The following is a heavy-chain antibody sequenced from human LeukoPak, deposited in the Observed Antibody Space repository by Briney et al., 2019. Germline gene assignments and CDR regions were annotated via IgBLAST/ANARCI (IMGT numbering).Heavy chain of an antibody. Sequence: PSETLSLTCTVSGGSISSSSYYWGWIRQPPGKGLEWIGSIYYSGSTYYNPSLKSRVTISVDTSKNQFSLKLSSVTAADTAVYYCARHFPTIAFLRYYYYMDVWGKGTTVTISS. CDR1: GGSISSSSYY. CDR3: ARHFPTIAFLRYYYYMDV. D-gene: IGHD3-3*02. V-gene: IGHV4-39*01. J-gene: IGHJ6*03. CDR2: IYYSGST.